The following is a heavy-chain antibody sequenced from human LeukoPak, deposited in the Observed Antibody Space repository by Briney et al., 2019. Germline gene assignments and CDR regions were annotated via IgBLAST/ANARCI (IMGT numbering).Heavy chain of an antibody. CDR2: KKQCGSEK. J-gene: IGHJ6*04. V-gene: IGHV3-7*01. Sequence: GGPLRLLCAASVFTYSIYYMIWVPQAPEKAVVGVPNKKQCGSEKYYVDCVEGRFTIPRHNAKNALYLQINSLRDEDKAVYYCARAWQAYCSSTSCYPSYSYGMAGWGKGTTVTVSS. CDR1: VFTYSIYY. D-gene: IGHD2-2*01. CDR3: ARAWQAYCSSTSCYPSYSYGMAG.